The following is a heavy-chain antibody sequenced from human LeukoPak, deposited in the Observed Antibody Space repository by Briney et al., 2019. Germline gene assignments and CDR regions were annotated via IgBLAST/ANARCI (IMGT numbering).Heavy chain of an antibody. CDR1: GHSISSGSYY. CDR2: IYTSVST. Sequence: PSETLSLTCTISGHSISSGSYYWSWLPQPAGNGLEWIGRIYTSVSTNYNPSLNRRVTISVDTSKNQSSLKLSSVTAADTAVYYCARSGWFGDNWFDPWGQGTLVTVSS. CDR3: ARSGWFGDNWFDP. V-gene: IGHV4-61*02. D-gene: IGHD6-19*01. J-gene: IGHJ5*02.